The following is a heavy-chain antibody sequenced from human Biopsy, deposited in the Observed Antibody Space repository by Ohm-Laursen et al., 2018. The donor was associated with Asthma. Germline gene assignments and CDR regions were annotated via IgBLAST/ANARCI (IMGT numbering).Heavy chain of an antibody. CDR2: GGRYYDGGLK. D-gene: IGHD3-10*01. CDR1: GFTFRSYA. J-gene: IGHJ5*02. Sequence: SLRLPCSASGFTFRSYAMHWARQAPGKGLEWVAVGGRYYDGGLKYYADPVNGRFTVSRDDSKNTLYLQMNSLRAEDTAVYYCARDRPITMVRGVIITFDPWGQGTLVPVSS. CDR3: ARDRPITMVRGVIITFDP. V-gene: IGHV3-30-3*01.